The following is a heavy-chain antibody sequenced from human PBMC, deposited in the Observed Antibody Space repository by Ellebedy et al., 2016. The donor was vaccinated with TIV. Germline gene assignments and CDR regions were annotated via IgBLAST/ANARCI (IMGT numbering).Heavy chain of an antibody. J-gene: IGHJ4*02. V-gene: IGHV3-21*01. CDR2: ISSSSSYI. CDR1: GFTFSSYS. CDR3: ARDSYYYDSSGYYSY. D-gene: IGHD3-22*01. Sequence: GESLKISXAASGFTFSSYSMNWVRQAPGKGLEWVSSISSSSSYIYYADSVKGRFTISRDNAKNSLYLQMNSLRAEDTAVYYCARDSYYYDSSGYYSYWGQGTLVTVSS.